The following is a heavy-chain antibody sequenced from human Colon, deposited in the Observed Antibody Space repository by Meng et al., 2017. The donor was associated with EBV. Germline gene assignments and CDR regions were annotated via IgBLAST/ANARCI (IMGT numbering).Heavy chain of an antibody. CDR2: IYYSGST. J-gene: IGHJ2*01. D-gene: IGHD5-18*01. V-gene: IGHV4-30-4*01. CDR1: GGSISSGDYY. CDR3: ARVGWRQWSFDL. Sequence: QGLLQGAGPGLVKPSQTLSLTCTGSGGSISSGDYYWSWIRQPPGKGLELIGHIYYSGSTSYNPSLKSRVTISVDTSNNQFSLKLSSVTAADTAVYYCARVGWRQWSFDLWGRGTLVTVSS.